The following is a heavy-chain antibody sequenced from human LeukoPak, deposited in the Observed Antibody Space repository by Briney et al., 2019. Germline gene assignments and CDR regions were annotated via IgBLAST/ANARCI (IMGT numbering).Heavy chain of an antibody. CDR1: GFTFSSYT. Sequence: GGSLRLSCAASGFTFSSYTMSWVRQAPGKGLEWVSAISGSGGSTYYADSVKGRFTISRDNSKNTLCLQMNSLRAEDTAVYYCAKDTIPIVLKPSPHGMDVWGQGTTVTVSS. CDR3: AKDTIPIVLKPSPHGMDV. D-gene: IGHD2-8*01. J-gene: IGHJ6*02. V-gene: IGHV3-23*01. CDR2: ISGSGGST.